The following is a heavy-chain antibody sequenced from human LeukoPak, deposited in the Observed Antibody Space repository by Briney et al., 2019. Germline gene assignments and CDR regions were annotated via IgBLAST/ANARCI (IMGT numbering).Heavy chain of an antibody. CDR2: IGYDGSNNYDGSSK. CDR1: GFTFSSSG. V-gene: IGHV3-30*02. Sequence: AGGSLRLSCAAYGFTFSSSGMHWVSQAPGKGLEWVTFIGYDGSNNYDGSSKYYADSVKGRFTISRDNSKNTLYLQMNSLRPEDTALYYCAKDYPSAVGASPFEYWGQGTLVTVS. J-gene: IGHJ4*02. D-gene: IGHD1-26*01. CDR3: AKDYPSAVGASPFEY.